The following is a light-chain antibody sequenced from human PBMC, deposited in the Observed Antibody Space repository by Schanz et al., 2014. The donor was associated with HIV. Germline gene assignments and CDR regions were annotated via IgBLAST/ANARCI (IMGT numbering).Light chain of an antibody. J-gene: IGLJ3*02. Sequence: SYELTQPPSVSVAPGKTARITCGGNNIGSKSVHWYQQKPGQAPVLVIYYDSDRPSGIPERFSGSNSGNTATLTISRVEAGDEADYYCQVWDSSSAWVFGGGTKVTVL. CDR2: YDS. CDR1: NIGSKS. CDR3: QVWDSSSAWV. V-gene: IGLV3-21*04.